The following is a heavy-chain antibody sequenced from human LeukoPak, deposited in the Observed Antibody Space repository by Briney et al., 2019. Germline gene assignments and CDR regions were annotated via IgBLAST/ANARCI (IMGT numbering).Heavy chain of an antibody. J-gene: IGHJ4*02. CDR1: GGTFSSYA. CDR2: IIPIFGTA. Sequence: ASVKVSCKASGGTFSSYAISWVRQAPGQGLEWVGRIIPIFGTANYAQKFQGRVTITTDESTSTAYMELSSLRSEDTAVYYCARGGYVGYYFDYWGQGTLVTVSS. CDR3: ARGGYVGYYFDY. V-gene: IGHV1-69*05. D-gene: IGHD1-1*01.